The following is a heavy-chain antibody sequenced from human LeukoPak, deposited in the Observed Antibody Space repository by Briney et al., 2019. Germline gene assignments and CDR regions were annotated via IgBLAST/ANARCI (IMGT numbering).Heavy chain of an antibody. D-gene: IGHD4-23*01. J-gene: IGHJ4*02. Sequence: GGSLRLSCAASGFTFSSYGMHWVRQAPGKGLEWVAFIRYDGSNKYYADSVKGRFTISRDNSKNTLYLQMNSLRTEDTAVYYCARGDWGGNSGPIDYWGQGTLVTVSS. CDR1: GFTFSSYG. V-gene: IGHV3-30*02. CDR3: ARGDWGGNSGPIDY. CDR2: IRYDGSNK.